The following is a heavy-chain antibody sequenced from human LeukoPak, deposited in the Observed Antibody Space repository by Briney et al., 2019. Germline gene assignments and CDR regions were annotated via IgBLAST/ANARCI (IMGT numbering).Heavy chain of an antibody. J-gene: IGHJ3*02. Sequence: GGSLRLPCAASVVTFSSDGMERGRDAPGKGLGWGSFIRYDGSGKYYADSVKGRFTICRDNSKNTLYLQMNRLRSEDTAVYFCSNPEGAAAAGYDAFDIWGQGTMVTVSS. CDR1: VVTFSSDG. V-gene: IGHV3-30*02. CDR3: SNPEGAAAAGYDAFDI. CDR2: IRYDGSGK. D-gene: IGHD6-13*01.